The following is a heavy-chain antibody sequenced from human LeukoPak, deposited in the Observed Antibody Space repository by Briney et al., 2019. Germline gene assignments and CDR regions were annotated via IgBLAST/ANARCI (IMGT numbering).Heavy chain of an antibody. J-gene: IGHJ5*02. V-gene: IGHV4-34*01. Sequence: PSETLSLTCAVYGGSLSGYYWSWLRQPPGRGLEWIAEINHSGSTNHNPSPKSRLTISVDTSKNQFSLNLSSVTAADTAVYYCARRSNWFDPWGQGTLVTVSS. CDR1: GGSLSGYY. CDR2: INHSGST. CDR3: ARRSNWFDP.